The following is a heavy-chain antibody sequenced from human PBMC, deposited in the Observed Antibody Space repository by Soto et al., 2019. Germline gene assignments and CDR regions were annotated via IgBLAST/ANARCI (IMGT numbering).Heavy chain of an antibody. CDR3: ARDPGSGTNPS. Sequence: GGSLTLSCAASGFPFSSYSMNWVRQAPGKGLEWVSSISSSSSYIYYADSVKGRFTISRDNAKNSLYLQMNSLRAEDTAVYYCARDPGSGTNPSWGQGTLVTVSS. CDR1: GFPFSSYS. J-gene: IGHJ5*02. CDR2: ISSSSSYI. V-gene: IGHV3-21*01. D-gene: IGHD3-10*01.